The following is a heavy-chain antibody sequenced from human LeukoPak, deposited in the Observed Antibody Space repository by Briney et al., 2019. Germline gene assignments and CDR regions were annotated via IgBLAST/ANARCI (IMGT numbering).Heavy chain of an antibody. V-gene: IGHV1-8*03. J-gene: IGHJ4*02. Sequence: ASVKVSCKASGYTFTSYDINWVRQATGQGLEWMGWMNPNSGNTGYAQKFQGRVTITRNTSISTVYMELSSLRSEDTAVYYCARVGRYYYDFWSGYYRGFDYWGQGTLVTVSS. CDR3: ARVGRYYYDFWSGYYRGFDY. CDR1: GYTFTSYD. D-gene: IGHD3-3*01. CDR2: MNPNSGNT.